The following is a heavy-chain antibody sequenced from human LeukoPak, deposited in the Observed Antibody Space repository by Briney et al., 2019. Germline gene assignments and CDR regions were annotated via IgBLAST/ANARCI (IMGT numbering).Heavy chain of an antibody. CDR2: ISYDGSNK. CDR3: AKEVVPAAMIDYGMDV. Sequence: PGGSLRLSCAASGFTFSYYGMHWVRQAPGKGLEWVAVISYDGSNKYYADFVKGRFTISRDDSRNTLYLQMNSLRAEDTAVYYCAKEVVPAAMIDYGMDVWGQGTTVTVSS. CDR1: GFTFSYYG. D-gene: IGHD2-2*01. J-gene: IGHJ6*02. V-gene: IGHV3-30*18.